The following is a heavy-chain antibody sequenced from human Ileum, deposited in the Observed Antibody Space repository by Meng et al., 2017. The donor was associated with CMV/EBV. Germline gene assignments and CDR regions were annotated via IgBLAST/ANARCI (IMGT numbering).Heavy chain of an antibody. CDR1: GFTFSDYY. CDR2: ISKSGDTT. V-gene: IGHV3-11*04. D-gene: IGHD1-26*01. Sequence: QVRLLESGGGLVKPGGSLRLSCATSGFTFSDYYMSWIRQAPGKGLEWISYISKSGDTTYYADSVRGRFTVSRDNAENSVYLQMNSLRAEDTALYYCARVNSGTYHFDYWGQGTLVTVSS. J-gene: IGHJ4*02. CDR3: ARVNSGTYHFDY.